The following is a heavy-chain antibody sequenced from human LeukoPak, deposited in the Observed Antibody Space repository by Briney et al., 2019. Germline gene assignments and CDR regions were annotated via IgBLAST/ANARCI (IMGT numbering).Heavy chain of an antibody. CDR2: IYYSGST. D-gene: IGHD3-9*01. CDR1: XXSISSSXXY. CDR3: ARGVYDILTGEYNWFDP. J-gene: IGHJ5*02. Sequence: PSEXLXXTCXVSXXSISSSXXYWGWIRQPPGKGLEWIGSIYYSGSTYYNPSLKSRVTISVDTSKNQFSLKLSSVTAADTAVYYCARGVYDILTGEYNWFDPWGQGTLVTVSS. V-gene: IGHV4-39*01.